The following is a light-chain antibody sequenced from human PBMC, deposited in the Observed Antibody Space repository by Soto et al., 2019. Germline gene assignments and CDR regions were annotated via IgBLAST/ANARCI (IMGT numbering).Light chain of an antibody. V-gene: IGLV2-14*01. Sequence: GPHGQPICLTCPPPWXHLDESNSASWSQQLPGKTPKLMIYQVTNRPSGVSNRFSGARSVNTASLTISGLRAEDEAHYYCSSYPASSTYVFGTGTRVT. J-gene: IGLJ1*01. CDR1: WXHLDESNS. CDR2: QVT. CDR3: SSYPASSTYV.